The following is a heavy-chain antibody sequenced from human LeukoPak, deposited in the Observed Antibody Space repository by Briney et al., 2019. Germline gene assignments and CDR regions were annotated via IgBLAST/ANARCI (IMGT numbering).Heavy chain of an antibody. CDR2: IYSSGST. V-gene: IGHV4-4*07. J-gene: IGHJ4*02. CDR3: ARELGYCSSTSCPCDY. CDR1: GGSISSYY. D-gene: IGHD2-2*01. Sequence: ASETLSLTCTVSGGSISSYYWSWVRQPAGRGLEWIGRIYSSGSTNYNPSLKSRVTMSVDTSKNQFSLKLRSVTAADTAVYYRARELGYCSSTSCPCDYWGQGTLVTASS.